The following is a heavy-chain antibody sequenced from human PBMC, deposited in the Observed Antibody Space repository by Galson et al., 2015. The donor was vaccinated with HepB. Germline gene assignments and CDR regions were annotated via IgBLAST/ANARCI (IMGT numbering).Heavy chain of an antibody. CDR2: INHSGST. CDR1: GGPFSGYY. J-gene: IGHJ4*02. V-gene: IGHV4-34*01. D-gene: IGHD2-15*01. CDR3: ARGFPEGYFFDF. Sequence: ETLSLTCVVYGGPFSGYYWSWIRQPPGKGLEWIGEINHSGSTNYNPSLKSRVSISVDTSKNQFSLKLTSVTAADTAVYYCARGFPEGYFFDFWGLGTLVTVSS.